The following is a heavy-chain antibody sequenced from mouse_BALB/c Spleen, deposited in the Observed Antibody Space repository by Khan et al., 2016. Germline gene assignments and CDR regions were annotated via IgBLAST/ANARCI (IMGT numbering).Heavy chain of an antibody. CDR1: GFTFSTYW. Sequence: EVKLEVSGGGLVQPGGSMKLSCVASGFTFSTYWMNWVRQSPEKGLEWVAEIRLKSNNYATHYAESVKGRFTISRDDSKSSVNLQMNNLRAEDTGIYYCTTGFAYWGQGTLVTVSA. CDR3: TTGFAY. J-gene: IGHJ3*01. V-gene: IGHV6-6*02. CDR2: IRLKSNNYAT.